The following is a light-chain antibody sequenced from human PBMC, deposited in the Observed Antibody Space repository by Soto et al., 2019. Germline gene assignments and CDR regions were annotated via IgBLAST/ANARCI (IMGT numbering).Light chain of an antibody. Sequence: EIVLTQSPGTLSLSPGEEATLSCRASQSVDSNYLAWYQQKPGQTPRLIIYGASGRADGIPHRFSGSGFGIDFTLTISKVEPEDFAVYYCQQYRTPRSVTFGQGTRLEIK. J-gene: IGKJ5*01. CDR2: GAS. V-gene: IGKV3-20*01. CDR3: QQYRTPRSVT. CDR1: QSVDSNY.